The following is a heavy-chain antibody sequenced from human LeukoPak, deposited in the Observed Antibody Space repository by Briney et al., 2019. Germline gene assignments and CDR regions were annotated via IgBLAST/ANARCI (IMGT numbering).Heavy chain of an antibody. J-gene: IGHJ4*02. CDR1: GFTFSSYG. D-gene: IGHD2-15*01. CDR2: ISGSGGST. CDR3: ARGDKVVVAATSVDY. Sequence: GGSLRLSCAASGFTFSSYGMSWVRQAPGKGLEWVSAISGSGGSTYYADSVKGRFTISRDNAKNSLYLQMNSLRAEDTAVYYCARGDKVVVAATSVDYWGQGTLVTVSS. V-gene: IGHV3-23*01.